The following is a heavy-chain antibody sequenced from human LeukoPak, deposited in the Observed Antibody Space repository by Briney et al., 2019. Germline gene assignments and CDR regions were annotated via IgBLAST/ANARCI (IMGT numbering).Heavy chain of an antibody. D-gene: IGHD3-16*01. Sequence: SETLSLTCTVSGVSISSYYWSWLRQPPGKGLEWIGHIYYSGSTTYNPSLKSRVTISVDTSKNQFSLNLSSVTAADTAVYYCARGFGSPDYWGQGTLVTASS. CDR1: GVSISSYY. CDR3: ARGFGSPDY. CDR2: IYYSGST. V-gene: IGHV4-59*01. J-gene: IGHJ4*02.